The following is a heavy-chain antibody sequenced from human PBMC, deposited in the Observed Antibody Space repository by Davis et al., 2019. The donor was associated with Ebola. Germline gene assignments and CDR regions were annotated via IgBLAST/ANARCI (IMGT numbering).Heavy chain of an antibody. CDR1: GFTFSSYN. D-gene: IGHD5-18*01. CDR3: ARDPDTTMAPDAFDI. Sequence: GGSLRLSCAASGFTFSSYNMNWVRQAPGKGLEWVSYISSSSSTIYYADSVKGRFTISRDNVKNSLYLQMNSLRDEDTAVYYCARDPDTTMAPDAFDIWGQGTVVTVS. J-gene: IGHJ3*02. CDR2: ISSSSSTI. V-gene: IGHV3-48*02.